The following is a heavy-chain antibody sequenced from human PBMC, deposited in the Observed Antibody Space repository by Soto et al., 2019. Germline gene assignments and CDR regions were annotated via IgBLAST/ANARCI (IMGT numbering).Heavy chain of an antibody. CDR3: VRLGFVGEGDF. J-gene: IGHJ4*02. CDR2: IDGSGTTT. CDR1: GFTFNGYW. D-gene: IGHD1-26*01. Sequence: SLRLSCATSGFTFNGYWIHWVRQVPGEGLVWVSRIDGSGTTTNYAESVRGRFTISRDIAKSTVFLQMDSLRAEDTAVYHCVRLGFVGEGDFWGQGIPVTVSS. V-gene: IGHV3-74*01.